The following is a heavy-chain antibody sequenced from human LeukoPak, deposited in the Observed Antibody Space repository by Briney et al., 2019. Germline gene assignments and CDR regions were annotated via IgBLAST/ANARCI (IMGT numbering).Heavy chain of an antibody. CDR1: GFTFSSYE. Sequence: PGGSLRLSCAASGFTFSSYEMNWVRQAPGQGLEWVSYISSSGSTIYYADSVKGRFTISRDNAKNSLYLQMNSLRAEDTAVYYCARAYLHDYGDYQWFGPWGQGTLVTVSS. CDR2: ISSSGSTI. CDR3: ARAYLHDYGDYQWFGP. J-gene: IGHJ5*02. D-gene: IGHD4-17*01. V-gene: IGHV3-48*03.